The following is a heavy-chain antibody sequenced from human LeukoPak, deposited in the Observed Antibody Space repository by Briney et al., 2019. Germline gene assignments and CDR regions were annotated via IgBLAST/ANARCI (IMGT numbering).Heavy chain of an antibody. CDR3: ARDSYHSFPKYFDWSNPPYYYYMDV. CDR1: GYTFTSYD. Sequence: GASVKVSCKASGYTFTSYDINWVRQATGQGLEWMGWMNPNSGNTGYAQKLQGRVTMTTDTSTSTAYMELRSLRSDDTAVYYCARDSYHSFPKYFDWSNPPYYYYMDVWGKGTTVTVSS. V-gene: IGHV1-8*01. J-gene: IGHJ6*03. D-gene: IGHD3-9*01. CDR2: MNPNSGNT.